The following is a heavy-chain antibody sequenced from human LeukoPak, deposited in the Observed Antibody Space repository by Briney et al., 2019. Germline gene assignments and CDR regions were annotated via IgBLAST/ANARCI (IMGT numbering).Heavy chain of an antibody. Sequence: GGSLRLSCAASGFNFSSYWMHWVRQAPGKGLVWVSRIYSDGSSTNYADSVKGRFTISRDNAKNTLSLQMNSLRAEDTAVYYCARGYSTRGDYCGQGTLVTVSS. CDR2: IYSDGSST. V-gene: IGHV3-74*01. D-gene: IGHD5-18*01. CDR1: GFNFSSYW. CDR3: ARGYSTRGDY. J-gene: IGHJ4*02.